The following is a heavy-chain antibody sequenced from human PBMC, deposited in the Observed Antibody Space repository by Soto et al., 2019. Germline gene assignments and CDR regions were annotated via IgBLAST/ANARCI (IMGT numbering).Heavy chain of an antibody. D-gene: IGHD3-22*01. CDR1: GFTFSSYG. V-gene: IGHV3-30*18. J-gene: IGHJ4*02. CDR3: AKVPYYYYDSSGYYDY. CDR2: ISYDGSNK. Sequence: GGSLRLSCAASGFTFSSYGMHWVRQAPGKGLEWVAVISYDGSNKYYADSVKGRFTISRDNSKNTLYLQMNSLRAEDTAVYYCAKVPYYYYDSSGYYDYWGQGTLVTVSS.